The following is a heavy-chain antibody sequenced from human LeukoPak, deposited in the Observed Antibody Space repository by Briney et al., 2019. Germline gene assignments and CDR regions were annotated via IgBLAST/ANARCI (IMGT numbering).Heavy chain of an antibody. D-gene: IGHD2-2*01. Sequence: GGSLRLSCAASGFTFSSYAMSWVRQAPGKGLEWVSTINSSGDNTYYADSVKGRFTISRDNSKSTLYLQMNSLRAEDTAVYYCAKDRYCSSTSCYVDYWGQGTLVTVSS. V-gene: IGHV3-23*01. CDR3: AKDRYCSSTSCYVDY. CDR2: INSSGDNT. CDR1: GFTFSSYA. J-gene: IGHJ4*02.